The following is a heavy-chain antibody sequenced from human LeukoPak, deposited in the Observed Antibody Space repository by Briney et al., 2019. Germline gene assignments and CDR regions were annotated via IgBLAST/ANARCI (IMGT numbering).Heavy chain of an antibody. CDR3: AKEVRGQFCSGGTCLLYYYYYIDV. CDR1: SVSISSYY. CDR2: IYKSGST. V-gene: IGHV4-59*01. D-gene: IGHD2-15*01. Sequence: SETLSLACTVSSVSISSYYWSWFRQPPGKGLEWIGYIYKSGSTNYSPSLKSRVTISLDTSKNQFSLKLSSVTAADTAVYYCAKEVRGQFCSGGTCLLYYYYYIDVWGKGITVTVPS. J-gene: IGHJ6*03.